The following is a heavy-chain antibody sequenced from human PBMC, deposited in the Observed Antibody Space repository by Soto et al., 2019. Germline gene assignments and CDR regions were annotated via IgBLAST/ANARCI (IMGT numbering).Heavy chain of an antibody. Sequence: GGSLRLSCAASGFSFSRFAIHWVRQAPGKGLEWVAVISKDGSVIYYADSVKGRFTIPRDNSKSSLFLQVNSLTSEDTAVYHCARSRSGAVPDSLGFWGQGTLVTVSS. CDR1: GFSFSRFA. J-gene: IGHJ4*02. V-gene: IGHV3-30-3*01. CDR2: ISKDGSVI. CDR3: ARSRSGAVPDSLGF. D-gene: IGHD3-10*01.